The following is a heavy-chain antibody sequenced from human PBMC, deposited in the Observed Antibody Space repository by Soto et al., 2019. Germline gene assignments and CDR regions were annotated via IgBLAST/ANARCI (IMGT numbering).Heavy chain of an antibody. D-gene: IGHD3-9*01. J-gene: IGHJ4*02. CDR3: ARAPSILTVKYCFDY. Sequence: SVKVSCKASGGTFSSYSINWVRQAPGQGLEWMGGIIPIFGTANNAQKFQGRVTITADESATTVYMELSSLRSEDTAVYYCARAPSILTVKYCFDYWRQRPLVTVSS. CDR2: IIPIFGTA. CDR1: GGTFSSYS. V-gene: IGHV1-69*13.